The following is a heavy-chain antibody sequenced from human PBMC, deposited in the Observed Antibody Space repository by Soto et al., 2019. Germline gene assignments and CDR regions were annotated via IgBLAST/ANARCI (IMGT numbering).Heavy chain of an antibody. J-gene: IGHJ6*02. D-gene: IGHD3-16*01. CDR3: ARMDDNDFDYYYYGMDV. CDR1: GGFFSGYY. V-gene: IGHV4-34*01. Sequence: QVQLQQWGAGLLKPSETLSLTCAVYGGFFSGYYWSWIRQPPGKGLEWIGEINHSGSTNYNPSLKSRVTISVDTSKNQFSLKLSSVTAADTAVYYCARMDDNDFDYYYYGMDVWGQGTTVTVSS. CDR2: INHSGST.